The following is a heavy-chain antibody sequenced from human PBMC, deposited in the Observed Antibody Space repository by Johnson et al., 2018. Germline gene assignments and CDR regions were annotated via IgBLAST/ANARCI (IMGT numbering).Heavy chain of an antibody. CDR3: AKVGGSGYFDY. J-gene: IGHJ4*02. Sequence: QVQLQESGPGLVRPSETLSLTCTVSGDSISPYSWTWIRQPPGKRLEWIGYIYYSGNTNYTPSLKSRVTIPVDTSRNQFSLSLSSVTAADTAVYYCAKVGGSGYFDYWGQGTLVTVSA. D-gene: IGHD6-25*01. CDR2: IYYSGNT. V-gene: IGHV4-59*01. CDR1: GDSISPYS.